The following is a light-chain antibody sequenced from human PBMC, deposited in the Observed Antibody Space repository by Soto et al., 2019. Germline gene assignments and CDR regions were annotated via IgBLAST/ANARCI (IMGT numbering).Light chain of an antibody. CDR1: TGAVTSSYY. Sequence: QAAVTQEPSLTVSPGGTVTLTCASSTGAVTSSYYPNWFQQKPGQAPRALIYGTSDKHSWTPARFSGSLLGGKAALTLSGVQPEDEAEYYCLRYCGDAQRWVFGAGTKLTVL. CDR2: GTS. CDR3: LRYCGDAQRWV. V-gene: IGLV7-43*01. J-gene: IGLJ3*02.